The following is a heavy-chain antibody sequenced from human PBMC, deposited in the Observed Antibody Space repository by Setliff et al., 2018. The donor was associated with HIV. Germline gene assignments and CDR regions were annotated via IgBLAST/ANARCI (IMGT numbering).Heavy chain of an antibody. CDR3: ARDLPIYDTSGSSDY. D-gene: IGHD3-22*01. J-gene: IGHJ4*02. CDR1: GFGFRNFA. V-gene: IGHV3-30*01. CDR2: ISYDGSRI. Sequence: GGSLRLSCVASGFGFRNFAMHWVRQAPGKGLEWVSVISYDGSRISYADSVKGRFIISRDDSKNTLFLQLNTLRPEDTAVYYCARDLPIYDTSGSSDYWGQGALVTVSS.